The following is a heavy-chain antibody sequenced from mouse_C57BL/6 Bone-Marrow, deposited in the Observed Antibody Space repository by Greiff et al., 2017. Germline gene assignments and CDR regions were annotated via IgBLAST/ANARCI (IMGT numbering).Heavy chain of an antibody. J-gene: IGHJ1*03. CDR1: GYTFTSSW. Sequence: QVQLQQPGAELVKPGASVKMSCTASGYTFTSSWMTWVKQRPGQGLEWIGDIYPGSGSTYYNEKLKSKATMTVDTSSSTAYMQLSSLTSENSAVYYGARSYYLDFDVWGTGTTVTVS. V-gene: IGHV1-55*01. CDR2: IYPGSGST. CDR3: ARSYYLDFDV. D-gene: IGHD2-12*01.